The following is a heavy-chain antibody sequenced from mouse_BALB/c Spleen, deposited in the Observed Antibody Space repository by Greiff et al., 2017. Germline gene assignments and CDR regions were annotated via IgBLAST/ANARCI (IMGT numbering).Heavy chain of an antibody. V-gene: IGHV14-4*02. CDR3: NACEDTKVVSTFDY. J-gene: IGHJ2*01. CDR2: IDPENGDT. CDR1: GFNIKDYY. D-gene: IGHD1-1*01. Sequence: VQLQQSGAELVRSGASVKLSCTASGFNIKDYYMHWVKQRPEQGLEWIGWIDPENGDTEYAPKFQGKATMTADTSSNTAYLQLSSLTSEDTAVYYCNACEDTKVVSTFDYWGQGTTLTVSS.